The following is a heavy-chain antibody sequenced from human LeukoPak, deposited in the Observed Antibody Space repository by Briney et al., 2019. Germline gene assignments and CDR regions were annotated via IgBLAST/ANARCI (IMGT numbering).Heavy chain of an antibody. V-gene: IGHV3-23*01. CDR3: ASDGDTQYYFDY. Sequence: PGGSLRLSCAASGFTFSSYAMSWVRQAPGKGLEWVSAISGSGGSTYYADSVKGRFTISRDNSKNTLYLQMNSLRAEDTAVYYWASDGDTQYYFDYWGQGTLVTVSS. D-gene: IGHD2-21*02. CDR1: GFTFSSYA. J-gene: IGHJ4*02. CDR2: ISGSGGST.